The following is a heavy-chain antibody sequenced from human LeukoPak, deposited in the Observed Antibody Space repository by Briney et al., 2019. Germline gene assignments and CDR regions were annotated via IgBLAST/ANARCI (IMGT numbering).Heavy chain of an antibody. Sequence: ASVKVSCKASGGTFSSYAISCVRQAPGQGLEWMGRIIPIFGIANYAQKFQGRVTITADKSTSTAYMELSSLRSEDTAVYYCARSDSSGYSFDYWGQGTLVTVSS. V-gene: IGHV1-69*04. J-gene: IGHJ4*02. D-gene: IGHD3-22*01. CDR1: GGTFSSYA. CDR3: ARSDSSGYSFDY. CDR2: IIPIFGIA.